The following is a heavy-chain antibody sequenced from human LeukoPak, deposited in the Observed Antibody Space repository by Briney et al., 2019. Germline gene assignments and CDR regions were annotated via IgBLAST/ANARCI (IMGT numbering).Heavy chain of an antibody. CDR1: GGSFSGYY. CDR3: ASLPQGAIFGDFDY. D-gene: IGHD3-3*01. V-gene: IGHV4-34*01. J-gene: IGHJ4*02. CDR2: IYHSGST. Sequence: SETLSLTCAVYGGSFSGYYWSWIRQPPGKGLEWIGSIYHSGSTYYNPSLKSRVTISVDTSKNQFSLKLSSVTAADTAVYYCASLPQGAIFGDFDYWGQGTLVTVSS.